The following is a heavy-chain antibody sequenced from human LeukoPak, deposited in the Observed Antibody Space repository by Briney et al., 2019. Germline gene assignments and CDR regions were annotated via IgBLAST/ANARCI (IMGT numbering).Heavy chain of an antibody. CDR1: GYTFTSYA. CDR3: ARDLERWLQPYYFDY. Sequence: ASVKVSCKASGYTFTSYAMHWVRQAPGQRLEWMGWINAGNGNTKYSQKFQGRVTMTRDTSISTAYMELSRLRSDDTAVYYCARDLERWLQPYYFDYWGQGTLVTVSS. D-gene: IGHD5-24*01. CDR2: INAGNGNT. J-gene: IGHJ4*02. V-gene: IGHV1-3*01.